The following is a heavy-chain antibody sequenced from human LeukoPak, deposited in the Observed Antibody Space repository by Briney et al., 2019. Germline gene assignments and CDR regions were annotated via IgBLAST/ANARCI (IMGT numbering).Heavy chain of an antibody. Sequence: GGSLRLSCAASGFTFSSYEMNWVRQAPGKGLEWVSYISSSGSTIYYADSVKGRFTISRDNSKSTLYLQLNSLRAEDTAVYYCAKDRHFYGAGTYYNLDYWGQGTLVTVSS. CDR1: GFTFSSYE. CDR3: AKDRHFYGAGTYYNLDY. J-gene: IGHJ4*02. V-gene: IGHV3-48*03. D-gene: IGHD3-10*01. CDR2: ISSSGSTI.